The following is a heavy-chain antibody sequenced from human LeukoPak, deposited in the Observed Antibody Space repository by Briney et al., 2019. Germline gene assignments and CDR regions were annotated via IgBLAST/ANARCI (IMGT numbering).Heavy chain of an antibody. J-gene: IGHJ5*02. CDR2: INHSGST. V-gene: IGHV4-34*01. Sequence: TSETLSLTCAVYGGSFSGYYWSWIRQPPGKGLEWIGEINHSGSTNYNPSLKSRVTISVDTSKNQFSLKLSSVTAADTAVYYCARDCSSTSCSNWFDPWGQGTLVTVSS. CDR3: ARDCSSTSCSNWFDP. D-gene: IGHD2-2*01. CDR1: GGSFSGYY.